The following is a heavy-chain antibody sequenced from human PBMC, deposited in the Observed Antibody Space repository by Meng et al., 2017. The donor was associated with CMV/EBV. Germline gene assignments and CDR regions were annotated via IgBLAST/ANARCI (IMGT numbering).Heavy chain of an antibody. CDR1: GFTFSSYE. CDR2: ISSSGSTI. V-gene: IGHV3-48*03. CDR3: ANVDFWSGYYTR. Sequence: GGSLRLSCAASGFTFSSYEMNWVRQAPGKGLEWVSYISSSGSTIYYADSVKGRFTISRDNAKNSLYLQMNSLRAEDTAVYYCANVDFWSGYYTRWGQGTLVTVSS. J-gene: IGHJ4*02. D-gene: IGHD3-3*01.